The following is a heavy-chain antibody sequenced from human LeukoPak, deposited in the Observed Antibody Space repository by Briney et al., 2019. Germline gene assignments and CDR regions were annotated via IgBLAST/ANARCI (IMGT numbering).Heavy chain of an antibody. V-gene: IGHV4-4*07. Sequence: SETLSLTCTVSGGSISSYYWSWIRQPAGKGLEWIGRIYTSGSTNYNPSLKSRVTMSVDTSKNQFSLKLSSVTAADTAVYYCARTGYFYTTGNFDLWGQGTLVAVSS. J-gene: IGHJ4*02. CDR3: ARTGYFYTTGNFDL. D-gene: IGHD4-17*01. CDR1: GGSISSYY. CDR2: IYTSGST.